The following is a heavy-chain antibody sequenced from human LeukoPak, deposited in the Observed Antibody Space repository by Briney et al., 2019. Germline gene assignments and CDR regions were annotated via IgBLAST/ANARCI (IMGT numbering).Heavy chain of an antibody. CDR3: ARDRAYYYGSGSYFPYNWFDP. CDR2: IYYSGST. V-gene: IGHV4-39*07. D-gene: IGHD3-10*01. J-gene: IGHJ5*02. Sequence: PSETLSLTCTVSGGSISSSSYYWGWIRQPPGKGLEWIGSIYYSGSTYYNPSLKSRVTISVDTSKNQFSLKLSSVTAADTAVYYCARDRAYYYGSGSYFPYNWFDPWGQGTLVTVSS. CDR1: GGSISSSSYY.